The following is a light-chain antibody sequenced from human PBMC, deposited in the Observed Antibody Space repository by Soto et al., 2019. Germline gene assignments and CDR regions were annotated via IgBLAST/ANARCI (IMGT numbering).Light chain of an antibody. CDR2: NTN. V-gene: IGLV8-61*01. Sequence: QAVVTQEPSFSVSPGGTVTLTCGLTSGSVSINYYPSWYQQTPGQAPRTLVYNTNTRSSGVPDRFSGSILGNKAALTITGAQADDESDYYCALYMGSGIVVFGGGTKLTAL. CDR3: ALYMGSGIVV. J-gene: IGLJ2*01. CDR1: SGSVSINYY.